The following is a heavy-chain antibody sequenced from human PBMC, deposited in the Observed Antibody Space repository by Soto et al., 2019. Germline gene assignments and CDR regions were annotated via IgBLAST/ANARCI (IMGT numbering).Heavy chain of an antibody. CDR1: GFSLRTSGLG. V-gene: IGHV2-5*02. CDR3: ARGYSYGYVFDY. Sequence: QITLKESGPTLVKPTQTLTLTCTFSGFSLRTSGLGVGWIRQPPGKALEWLALIYWDDDKRYSPSLKSRLTLTKDTSKNQVVLTMTTMDPVDTATYYCARGYSYGYVFDYWGQGTLVTVSS. D-gene: IGHD5-18*01. J-gene: IGHJ4*02. CDR2: IYWDDDK.